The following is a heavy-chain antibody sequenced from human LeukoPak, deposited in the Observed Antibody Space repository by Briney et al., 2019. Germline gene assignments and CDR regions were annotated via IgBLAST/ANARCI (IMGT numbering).Heavy chain of an antibody. Sequence: GGSLRLSCEVSGLTFSTYWMTWVRQAPGKGLEWVASINQNAREKYYVDSVKGRFTISRDNAKDSLYLQMNSLRDEDTAVYYCARSLGDDWGQGTLVTVSS. D-gene: IGHD3-16*01. CDR2: INQNAREK. CDR3: ARSLGDD. J-gene: IGHJ4*02. V-gene: IGHV3-7*01. CDR1: GLTFSTYW.